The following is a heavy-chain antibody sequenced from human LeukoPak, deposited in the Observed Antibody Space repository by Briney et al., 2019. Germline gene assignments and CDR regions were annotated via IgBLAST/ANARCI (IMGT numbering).Heavy chain of an antibody. J-gene: IGHJ4*02. Sequence: GGSLRLSCAASGFTFSSYGMHWVRQAPGKGLEWVAFIRYDGSNKYYADSVKGRFTISRDNSKNTLYLQMNSLRAEDTAVYYCAKFALRYCSGGSCHPFDYWGQGTLVTVSS. CDR3: AKFALRYCSGGSCHPFDY. CDR2: IRYDGSNK. V-gene: IGHV3-30*02. D-gene: IGHD2-15*01. CDR1: GFTFSSYG.